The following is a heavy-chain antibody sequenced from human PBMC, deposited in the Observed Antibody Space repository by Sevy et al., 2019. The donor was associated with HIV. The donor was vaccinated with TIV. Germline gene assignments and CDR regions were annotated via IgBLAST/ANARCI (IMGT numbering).Heavy chain of an antibody. CDR3: VREVQQWPTYSFDY. Sequence: GGSLRLSCAASGFTFSNYWMSWVRQAPGKGLEWVANIKQDGNEKYYVDSVKGLFTISRDNAKNSLYLQMNSVRVEDTAIYYCVREVQQWPTYSFDYWGQGALVTVS. CDR1: GFTFSNYW. V-gene: IGHV3-7*01. D-gene: IGHD6-19*01. CDR2: IKQDGNEK. J-gene: IGHJ4*02.